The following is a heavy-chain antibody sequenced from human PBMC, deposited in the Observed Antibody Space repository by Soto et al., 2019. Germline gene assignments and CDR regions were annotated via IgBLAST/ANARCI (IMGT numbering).Heavy chain of an antibody. D-gene: IGHD3-3*01. V-gene: IGHV1-2*02. CDR2: INPATGAA. J-gene: IGHJ3*02. CDR1: GYPVTAYY. CDR3: ARGGGVGVAGSAAFDM. Sequence: QLHLVQSGAVVKKPGASVTVSCSASGYPVTAYYMHWVRQAPGRGLEWMGGINPATGAAKYTQTFQGRVTVTGDTSPSTVFMELSGLDSEDTAVFYCARGGGVGVAGSAAFDMWGQGTVVTVSS.